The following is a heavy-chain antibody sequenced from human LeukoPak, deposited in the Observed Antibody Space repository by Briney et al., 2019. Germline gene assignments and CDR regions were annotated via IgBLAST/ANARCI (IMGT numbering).Heavy chain of an antibody. J-gene: IGHJ4*02. Sequence: GSSVKVSCKASGGTFSSYAISWVRQAPGQGLEWMGGIIPIFGTANYAQKFQGRVTITADKSTSTAYMELSSLRSEDTAVYYCARNTYYYGLGSYYPIDYWGQGTLVTVSS. D-gene: IGHD3-10*01. CDR3: ARNTYYYGLGSYYPIDY. V-gene: IGHV1-69*06. CDR2: IIPIFGTA. CDR1: GGTFSSYA.